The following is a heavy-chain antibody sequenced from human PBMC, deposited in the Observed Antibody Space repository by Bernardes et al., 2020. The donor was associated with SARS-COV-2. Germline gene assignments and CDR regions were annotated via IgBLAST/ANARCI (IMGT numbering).Heavy chain of an antibody. J-gene: IGHJ6*02. D-gene: IGHD2-15*01. V-gene: IGHV1-18*01. Sequence: VKVSCKASGYTFTSYGISWVRQAPGQGLEWMGWISAYNGNTNYAQKLQGRVTMTTDTSTSTAYMELRSLRSDDTAVYYCARGIVVVVAATPAYYYYGMDVWGQGTTVTVSS. CDR1: GYTFTSYG. CDR3: ARGIVVVVAATPAYYYYGMDV. CDR2: ISAYNGNT.